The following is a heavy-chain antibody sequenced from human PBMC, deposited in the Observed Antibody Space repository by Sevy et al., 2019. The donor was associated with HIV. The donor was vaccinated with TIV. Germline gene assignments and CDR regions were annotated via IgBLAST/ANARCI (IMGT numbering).Heavy chain of an antibody. CDR3: ARDRATYCSSTSCFPTHFDY. D-gene: IGHD2-2*01. V-gene: IGHV3-11*01. CDR2: ISSSGSTI. Sequence: GGSLRLSCAASGFTFSDYYMSWIRQAPGKGLEWVSYISSSGSTIYYAHSVKGRLTISREKAKNSLYLKMNSLRAEDTAVYYCARDRATYCSSTSCFPTHFDYWGQGTLVTVSS. CDR1: GFTFSDYY. J-gene: IGHJ4*02.